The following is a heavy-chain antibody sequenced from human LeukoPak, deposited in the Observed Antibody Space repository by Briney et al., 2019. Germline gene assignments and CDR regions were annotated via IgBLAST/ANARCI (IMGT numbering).Heavy chain of an antibody. CDR2: ISGSGGST. CDR3: AKVFTGSYLYYFDY. CDR1: GFTFSSYA. V-gene: IGHV3-23*01. J-gene: IGHJ4*02. D-gene: IGHD1-26*01. Sequence: GGSLRLSCAASGFTFSSYAMSWVRQAPGKGLEWVSAISGSGGSTYYADSVKGQFTISRDNSKNTLYLQMNSLRAEDTAVYYCAKVFTGSYLYYFDYWGQGTLVTVSS.